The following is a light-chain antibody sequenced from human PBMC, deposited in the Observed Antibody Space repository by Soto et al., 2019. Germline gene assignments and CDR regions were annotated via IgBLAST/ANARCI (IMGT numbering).Light chain of an antibody. CDR2: DAY. CDR3: HVRTIWPPVI. Sequence: EIVLTQSPATLSLSPGERATLSCRASQSVGSYLAWYHQKPGQAPRLLIYDAYSRAPVIPARFSGSGSGADLTLTISRLVPEDFAVYYCHVRTIWPPVIFGQGTRLEIK. V-gene: IGKV3-11*01. J-gene: IGKJ5*01. CDR1: QSVGSY.